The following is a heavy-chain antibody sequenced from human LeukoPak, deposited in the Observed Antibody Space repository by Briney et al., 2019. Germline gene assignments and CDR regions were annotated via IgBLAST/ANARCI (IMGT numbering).Heavy chain of an antibody. D-gene: IGHD3-9*01. V-gene: IGHV4-34*01. CDR2: INHSGST. Sequence: SETLSLSCAVYGGSFSGYYWSWIRQPPGKGLEWIGEINHSGSTNYNPSLKSRVTISVDTSKNHFSLKLSSVTAADTAVYYCARGRLILRYFLGAFDIWGQGTMVTVSS. J-gene: IGHJ3*02. CDR1: GGSFSGYY. CDR3: ARGRLILRYFLGAFDI.